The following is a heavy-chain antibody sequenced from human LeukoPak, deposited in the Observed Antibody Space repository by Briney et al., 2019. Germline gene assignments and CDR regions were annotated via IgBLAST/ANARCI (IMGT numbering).Heavy chain of an antibody. CDR2: IRSEANSYAT. Sequence: PGGSLRLSCAASGFTFSGSAMHWVRQASGKGLEWVGRIRSEANSYATAYAASVKGRFTISRDDSKNTAYLQMNSLKTEDTAVYYCSCWGTPSYYGMDVWGQGTTVTASS. V-gene: IGHV3-73*01. J-gene: IGHJ6*02. CDR1: GFTFSGSA. D-gene: IGHD3-16*01. CDR3: SCWGTPSYYGMDV.